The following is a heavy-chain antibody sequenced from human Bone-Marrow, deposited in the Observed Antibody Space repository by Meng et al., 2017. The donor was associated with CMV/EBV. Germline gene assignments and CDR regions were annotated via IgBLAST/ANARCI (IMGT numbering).Heavy chain of an antibody. J-gene: IGHJ6*02. CDR1: GGSVSSGNCY. D-gene: IGHD2-2*01. Sequence: GSLRLSCTVSGGSVSSGNCYWSWIRQPPGKGLEWIGFIHYTGPSNFNPSLESRVTISVDTSKNQFSLKLTSVSAADTAVYYCARRGRSSSPYYYALVVWGQGTTVTVSS. CDR2: IHYTGPS. V-gene: IGHV4-61*01. CDR3: ARRGRSSSPYYYALVV.